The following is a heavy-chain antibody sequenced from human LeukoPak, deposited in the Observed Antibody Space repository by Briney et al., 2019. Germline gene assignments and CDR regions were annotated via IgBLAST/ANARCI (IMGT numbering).Heavy chain of an antibody. CDR3: ASGPSLGTTHPYFDY. V-gene: IGHV1-2*02. CDR2: INPNNGGT. J-gene: IGHJ4*02. Sequence: GASVKVSCKASGYTFTDYYMHWLRQAPGQGLEWMGWINPNNGGTNYAQRFQGRVTMTRDTSINTAYMEVGRLRFDDTAVYYCASGPSLGTTHPYFDYWGQGTLVAVFS. CDR1: GYTFTDYY. D-gene: IGHD2-15*01.